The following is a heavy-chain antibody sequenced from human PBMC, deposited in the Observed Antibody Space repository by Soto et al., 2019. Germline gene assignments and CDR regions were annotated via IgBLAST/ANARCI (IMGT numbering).Heavy chain of an antibody. V-gene: IGHV1-69*13. Sequence: SVKVSCKASGGTFSSYAISWVLQAPGQGLEWMGGIIPIFGTANYAQKFQGRVTIAADESTSTAYMELSSLRSEDTAVYYCARGSVTTVYNWFDPWGQGTLVTVSS. D-gene: IGHD4-17*01. J-gene: IGHJ5*02. CDR1: GGTFSSYA. CDR2: IIPIFGTA. CDR3: ARGSVTTVYNWFDP.